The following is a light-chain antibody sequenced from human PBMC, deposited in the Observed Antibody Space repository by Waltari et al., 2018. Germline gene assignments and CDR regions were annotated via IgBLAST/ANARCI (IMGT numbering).Light chain of an antibody. V-gene: IGKV3-11*01. CDR2: DAS. CDR3: QQRST. CDR1: QSVSSD. J-gene: IGKJ1*01. Sequence: RATLSDRACQSVSSDLGWYQQKPGQAPILLIYDASNRATDIPARCSGSGSGTDYTLTISILEPEDFARYYCQQRSTFGQGTNVEIK.